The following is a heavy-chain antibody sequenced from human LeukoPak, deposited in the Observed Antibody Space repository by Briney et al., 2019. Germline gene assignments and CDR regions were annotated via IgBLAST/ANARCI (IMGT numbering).Heavy chain of an antibody. Sequence: PGGSLRLSCAASGFTVSNNYMSWVRQAPGKGLEWVSAVYDGDTTYYADSVKGRFTISRDNFKNTLYLQINSLRVEDTAVYYCAKDWKTFQNIVVVVAATPPDYWGQGTLVTVSS. CDR1: GFTVSNNY. CDR3: AKDWKTFQNIVVVVAATPPDY. V-gene: IGHV3-53*01. CDR2: VYDGDTT. D-gene: IGHD2-15*01. J-gene: IGHJ4*02.